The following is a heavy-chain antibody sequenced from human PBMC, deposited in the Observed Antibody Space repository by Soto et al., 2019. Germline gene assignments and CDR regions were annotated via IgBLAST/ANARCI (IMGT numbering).Heavy chain of an antibody. V-gene: IGHV4-39*01. J-gene: IGHJ4*02. CDR1: GDSISGYY. CDR2: ISYSGTT. D-gene: IGHD1-26*01. Sequence: PSETLSLTCAVSGDSISGYYWTWIRQPPGKGLEWVGSISYSGTTDYNPSLKSRVSLSVDTSKNQFSLKLRSVTAADTAVYYCARHRGATPDYWGQGTVVTVSS. CDR3: ARHRGATPDY.